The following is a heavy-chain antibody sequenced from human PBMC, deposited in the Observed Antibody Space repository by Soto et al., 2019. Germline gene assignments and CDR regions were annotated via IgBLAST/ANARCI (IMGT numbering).Heavy chain of an antibody. J-gene: IGHJ5*02. Sequence: EVQLVESGGGLVKPGGSLRLSCAASGFTFSSYSMNWVRQAPGKGLEWVSSISSSSSYIYSADSVKGRFTISRDNAKNSLYLQMNSLRAEDTAVYYCARDEYFDETRHFDPWGQGTLVTVSS. V-gene: IGHV3-21*01. D-gene: IGHD3-9*01. CDR2: ISSSSSYI. CDR1: GFTFSSYS. CDR3: ARDEYFDETRHFDP.